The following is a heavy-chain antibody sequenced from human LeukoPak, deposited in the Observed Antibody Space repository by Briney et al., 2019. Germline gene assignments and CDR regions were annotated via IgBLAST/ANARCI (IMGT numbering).Heavy chain of an antibody. V-gene: IGHV5-51*01. CDR2: IYPGDSDT. D-gene: IGHD3-10*01. CDR1: GYSFTSYW. CDR3: ARFTAAYGSGSYSRYGMDV. J-gene: IGHJ6*02. Sequence: GESLKIPCKGSGYSFTSYWIGWVRQMPGKGLEWMGIIYPGDSDTRYSPSFQGQVTISADKSISTAYLQWSSLKASDTAMYYCARFTAAYGSGSYSRYGMDVWGQGTTVTVSS.